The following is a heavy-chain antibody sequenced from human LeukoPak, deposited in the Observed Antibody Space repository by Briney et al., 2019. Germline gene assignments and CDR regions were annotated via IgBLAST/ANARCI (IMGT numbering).Heavy chain of an antibody. CDR3: AKAGSVTMIVVVTKRGHFDY. CDR1: GFTFSNYA. J-gene: IGHJ4*02. V-gene: IGHV3-23*01. D-gene: IGHD3-22*01. Sequence: GGSLRLSCVGSGFTFSNYAMTWVRQAPGKGLEWVSAISGSGGSTYYADSVKGRFTISRDNSKNTLYLQMNSLRAEDTAVYYCAKAGSVTMIVVVTKRGHFDYWGQGTLVTVSS. CDR2: ISGSGGST.